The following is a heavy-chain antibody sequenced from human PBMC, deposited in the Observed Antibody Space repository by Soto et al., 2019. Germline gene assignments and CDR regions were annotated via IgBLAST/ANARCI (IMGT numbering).Heavy chain of an antibody. D-gene: IGHD3-3*01. V-gene: IGHV3-49*03. Sequence: GGSLRLSCTASGFTFGDDAMSWFRQAPGKGLEWVGFIRSKAYGGTTEYAASVKGRFTISRDDSKSIAYLQMNSLKTEDTAVYYCTRFYDFWSGYYYYYGMDVWGQGTTVTV. J-gene: IGHJ6*02. CDR2: IRSKAYGGTT. CDR3: TRFYDFWSGYYYYYGMDV. CDR1: GFTFGDDA.